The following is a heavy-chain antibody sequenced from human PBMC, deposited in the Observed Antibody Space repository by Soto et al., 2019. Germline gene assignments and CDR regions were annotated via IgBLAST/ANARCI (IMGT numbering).Heavy chain of an antibody. Sequence: PSETLSLTCTVSGGSISSSSYYWGWIRQPPGKGLEWIGSIYYSGSTYYNPSLKSRVTISVDTSKNQFSLKLSSVTAADTAVYYCAKVGVVPAGTFDYWGQGTLVTVSS. J-gene: IGHJ4*02. V-gene: IGHV4-39*01. D-gene: IGHD2-2*01. CDR3: AKVGVVPAGTFDY. CDR2: IYYSGST. CDR1: GGSISSSSYY.